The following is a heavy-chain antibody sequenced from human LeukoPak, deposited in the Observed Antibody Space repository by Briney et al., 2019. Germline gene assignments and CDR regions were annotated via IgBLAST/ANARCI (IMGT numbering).Heavy chain of an antibody. CDR1: GGTFSIYA. CDR2: IIPIYGTA. V-gene: IGHV1-69*06. D-gene: IGHD5-18*01. CDR3: ARVCGYSYGPYYFDY. J-gene: IGHJ4*02. Sequence: SVTVSFTSSGGTFSIYAISWVRQAPGQGLEWMGGIIPIYGTANYAQKFQGRITITADKSTSTAYMELSSLRSEDTAVYYCARVCGYSYGPYYFDYWGQGTLVTVSS.